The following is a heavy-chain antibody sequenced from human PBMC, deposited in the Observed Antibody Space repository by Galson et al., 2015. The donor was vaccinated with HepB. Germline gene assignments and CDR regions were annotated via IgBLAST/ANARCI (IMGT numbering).Heavy chain of an antibody. D-gene: IGHD5-24*01. V-gene: IGHV3-21*06. CDR1: GFNFKTYC. CDR3: ARDRYYNYDPRGWFDP. CDR2: IGWDTNYT. Sequence: SLRLSCAASGFNFKTYCMNWLRQAPGRGLEWVSSIGWDTNYTYYADSVRGRFTISRDNTKNSVYLQMSSLRAEDTAIYFCARDRYYNYDPRGWFDPWGQGTLVTVSS. J-gene: IGHJ5*01.